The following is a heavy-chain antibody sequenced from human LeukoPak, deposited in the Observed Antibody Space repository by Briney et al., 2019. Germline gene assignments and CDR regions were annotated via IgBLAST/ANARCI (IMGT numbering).Heavy chain of an antibody. Sequence: ASVKVSCKASGGTFSSYAISWVRQAPGQGLEWMGWISAYNGNTNYAQKLQGRVTMTTDTSTSTAYMELRSLRSDDTAVYYCARVGRNGWYEEYYFDYWGQGTLVTVSS. J-gene: IGHJ4*02. D-gene: IGHD6-19*01. CDR2: ISAYNGNT. V-gene: IGHV1-18*01. CDR3: ARVGRNGWYEEYYFDY. CDR1: GGTFSSYA.